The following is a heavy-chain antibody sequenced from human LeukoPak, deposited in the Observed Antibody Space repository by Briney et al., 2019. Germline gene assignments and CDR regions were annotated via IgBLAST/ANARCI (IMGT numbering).Heavy chain of an antibody. CDR1: GGSFSGYY. CDR2: INHSGST. CDR3: AREVAAVTTAAGWQNYYYYMDV. D-gene: IGHD4-11*01. Sequence: SETLSLTCAVYGGSFSGYYWSWIRQPPGKGLEWIGEINHSGSTNYNPSLKSRVTISVDTSKNQFSLKLSSVTAADTAVYYCAREVAAVTTAAGWQNYYYYMDVWGKGTTVTVSS. J-gene: IGHJ6*03. V-gene: IGHV4-34*01.